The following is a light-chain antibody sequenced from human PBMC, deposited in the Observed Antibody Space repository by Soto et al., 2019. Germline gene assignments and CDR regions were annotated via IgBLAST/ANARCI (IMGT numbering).Light chain of an antibody. V-gene: IGLV3-1*01. Sequence: SYELTQPPSVSVSPGQTASITCSGDKLGNKYACWYQQKPGQSPVLVIYQDIKRPSGIPERFSGYNSGNTATLTISGTQAMDEADYYCQAWDSSSVVFGGGTKVTVL. J-gene: IGLJ2*01. CDR1: KLGNKY. CDR3: QAWDSSSVV. CDR2: QDI.